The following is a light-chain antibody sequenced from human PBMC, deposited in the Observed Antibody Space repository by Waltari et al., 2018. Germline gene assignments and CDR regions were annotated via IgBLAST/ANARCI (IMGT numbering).Light chain of an antibody. CDR3: QHYVSLAVT. CDR1: QSVSRA. CDR2: GAS. J-gene: IGKJ1*01. V-gene: IGKV3-20*01. Sequence: EIVLTQSPGTLSLSPGERATLSCRASQSVSRALAWYQQNPGQAPRLLIYGASNRATGIPDRFSGSGSGTDFSLIISRLEPEDFAVYYCQHYVSLAVTFGQGTKVEIK.